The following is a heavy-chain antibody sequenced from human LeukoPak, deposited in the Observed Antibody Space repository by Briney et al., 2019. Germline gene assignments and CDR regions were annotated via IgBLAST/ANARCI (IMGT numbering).Heavy chain of an antibody. D-gene: IGHD6-13*01. V-gene: IGHV3-30*02. J-gene: IGHJ4*02. CDR2: IRYDGSNK. CDR3: AKGPGIAAAGFY. Sequence: PGGSLRLSCAASGFTFSSYGMHWVRQAPGKGLEWVAFIRYDGSNKYYADSVKGRFTISRDNSKNTLYLQKNSLRAEDTAVYYCAKGPGIAAAGFYWGQGTLVTVSS. CDR1: GFTFSSYG.